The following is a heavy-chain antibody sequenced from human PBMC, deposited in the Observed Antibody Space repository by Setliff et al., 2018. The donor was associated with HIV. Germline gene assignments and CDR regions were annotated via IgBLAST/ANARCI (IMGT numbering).Heavy chain of an antibody. V-gene: IGHV5-51*01. CDR2: IYLGDSDT. Sequence: GESLKISCKGSGYRFTSYWIDWVRQTPGKGLEWMGIIYLGDSDTSYSPSFQGQVTISADASISTAYLQWSSLKASDTAMYYCARIPRWYYYYMDVWGKGTTVTVSS. CDR3: ARIPRWYYYYMDV. D-gene: IGHD2-15*01. CDR1: GYRFTSYW. J-gene: IGHJ6*03.